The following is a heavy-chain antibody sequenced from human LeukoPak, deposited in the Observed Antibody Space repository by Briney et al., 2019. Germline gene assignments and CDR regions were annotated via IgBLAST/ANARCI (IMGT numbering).Heavy chain of an antibody. CDR2: ISSSGSTI. CDR1: GFTFSDYY. CDR3: ATVPLWYQLPQAEYYYYMDV. Sequence: GGSLRLSCAASGFTFSDYYMSWIRQAPGKGLEWVSYISSSGSTIYYADSMKGRFTISRDNAKNSLYLQMNSLRAEDTAVYYCATVPLWYQLPQAEYYYYMDVWGKGTTVTVSS. J-gene: IGHJ6*03. D-gene: IGHD2-2*01. V-gene: IGHV3-11*04.